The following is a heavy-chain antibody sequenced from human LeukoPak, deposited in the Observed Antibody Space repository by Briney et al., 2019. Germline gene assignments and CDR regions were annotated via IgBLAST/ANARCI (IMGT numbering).Heavy chain of an antibody. V-gene: IGHV3-7*03. J-gene: IGHJ6*02. CDR1: GFIFTNYF. D-gene: IGHD6-13*01. CDR3: ARDPLDPYSSSWYYYYYYGMDV. Sequence: PGGSLRLSCAASGFIFTNYFMSWVRQAPGKGLEWVASIKQDGSEKYYVDSVKGRFTISRDNAKNSLYLQMNSLRAEDTAVYYCARDPLDPYSSSWYYYYYYGMDVWGQGTTVTVSS. CDR2: IKQDGSEK.